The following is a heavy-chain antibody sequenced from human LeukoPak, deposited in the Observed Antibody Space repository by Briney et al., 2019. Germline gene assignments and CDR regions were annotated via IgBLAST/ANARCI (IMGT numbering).Heavy chain of an antibody. CDR2: IYYNGNS. V-gene: IGHV4-38-2*01. J-gene: IGHJ5*02. Sequence: GSLRLSCAASGFTFYSYGMSWVRQAPGKGLEWIGSIYYNGNSYYNQSLKSRVTISLGTSKNQLSLILNSVTAADTAVYYCARQIDPWAPFDPWGQGTLVTVSS. CDR1: GFTFYSYG. D-gene: IGHD3-9*01. CDR3: ARQIDPWAPFDP.